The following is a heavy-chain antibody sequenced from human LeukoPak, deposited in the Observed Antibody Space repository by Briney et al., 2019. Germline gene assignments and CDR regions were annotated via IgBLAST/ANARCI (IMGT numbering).Heavy chain of an antibody. V-gene: IGHV4-59*01. Sequence: SETLSLTSTVSGGSISSYYWSWIRQPPGKGLEWIGYIYYSGSTNYNPSLKSRVTISVDTSKNQSSLKLSSVTAADTAVYYCARGGEYSSSWHYYYYYYGMDVWGQGTTVTVSS. CDR3: ARGGEYSSSWHYYYYYYGMDV. J-gene: IGHJ6*02. CDR1: GGSISSYY. CDR2: IYYSGST. D-gene: IGHD6-13*01.